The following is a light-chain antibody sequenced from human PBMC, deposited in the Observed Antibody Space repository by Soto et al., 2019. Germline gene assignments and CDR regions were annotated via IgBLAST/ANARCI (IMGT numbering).Light chain of an antibody. Sequence: DIQMTQSPSSLSASVGDRVTITCRASQSISSYLNWYQQKPGKAPKLLIYAASSLQSGVPSRFSGSGSGTDFTLTISSLQPEDFATDYCQQSYSSPPTFGQGTKVDI. V-gene: IGKV1-39*01. CDR3: QQSYSSPPT. CDR1: QSISSY. J-gene: IGKJ1*01. CDR2: AAS.